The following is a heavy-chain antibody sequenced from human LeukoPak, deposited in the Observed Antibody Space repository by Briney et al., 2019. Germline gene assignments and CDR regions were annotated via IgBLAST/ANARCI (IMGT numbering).Heavy chain of an antibody. J-gene: IGHJ4*02. CDR3: ARDRFDSGSYYFDY. CDR1: GFTFGSYA. D-gene: IGHD1-26*01. CDR2: ISYDGSNK. Sequence: GGSLRLSCAASGFTFGSYATHWVRQAPGKGLEWVAVISYDGSNKYYADSVKGRFTISRDNSKNTLYLQMNSLRAEDTAVYYCARDRFDSGSYYFDYWGQGTLVTVSS. V-gene: IGHV3-30*04.